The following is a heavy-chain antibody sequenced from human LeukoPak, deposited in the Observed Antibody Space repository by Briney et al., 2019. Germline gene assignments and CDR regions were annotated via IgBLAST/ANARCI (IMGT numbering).Heavy chain of an antibody. Sequence: GGSLRLSCTGSGFTFGDYALTWVRQARGKGLEWVGSIGSKASGGRTEYAASVKGRFSISRDDSKSTAYLQMDSLKTEDTAVFYCTRWITVSYYDFWGQGTLVSVSS. CDR1: GFTFGDYA. D-gene: IGHD4-17*01. V-gene: IGHV3-49*04. J-gene: IGHJ4*02. CDR2: IGSKASGGRT. CDR3: TRWITVSYYDF.